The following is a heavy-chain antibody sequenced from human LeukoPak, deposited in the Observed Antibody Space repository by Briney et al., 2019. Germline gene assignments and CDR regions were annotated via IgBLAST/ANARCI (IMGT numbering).Heavy chain of an antibody. CDR1: GGSFSGYY. V-gene: IGHV4-34*01. CDR3: ARDSSPPRPDIVVVVAATGSFDY. CDR2: INHSGST. Sequence: SETLSLTCAVYGGSFSGYYWGWIRQPPGKGLEWIGEINHSGSTNYNPSLKSRVTISVDTSKNQFSLKLSSVTAADTAVYYCARDSSPPRPDIVVVVAATGSFDYWGQGTLVTVSS. J-gene: IGHJ4*02. D-gene: IGHD2-15*01.